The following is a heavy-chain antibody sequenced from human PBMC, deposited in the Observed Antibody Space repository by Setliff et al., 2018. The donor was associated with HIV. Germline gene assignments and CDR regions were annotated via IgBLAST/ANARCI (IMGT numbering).Heavy chain of an antibody. CDR3: ARVMIGYSGYDAFDY. CDR1: YY. J-gene: IGHJ4*02. Sequence: YYWGWIRQPPGKGLEWVSYITGSSSYTNYADSVKGRFTISRDNAKNSLYLQMNSLRAEDTAVYYCARVMIGYSGYDAFDYWGQGTLVTVSS. V-gene: IGHV3-11*05. D-gene: IGHD5-12*01. CDR2: ITGSSSYT.